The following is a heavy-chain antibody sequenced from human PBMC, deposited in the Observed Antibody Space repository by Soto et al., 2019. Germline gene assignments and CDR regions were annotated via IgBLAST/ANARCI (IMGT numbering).Heavy chain of an antibody. J-gene: IGHJ4*02. CDR3: ARSGATVLDY. D-gene: IGHD1-26*01. CDR1: GGSMISSNW. Sequence: HVQLQESGPGLVKPSGTLSLTCTVSGGSMISSNWWSWVRQSPGKGLEWIGEAHHSGRTNYNPALKGRVTISVKKSTNRSSLKLTSVNAAGTAVYYCARSGATVLDYWGQGNLVTVSS. CDR2: AHHSGRT. V-gene: IGHV4-4*02.